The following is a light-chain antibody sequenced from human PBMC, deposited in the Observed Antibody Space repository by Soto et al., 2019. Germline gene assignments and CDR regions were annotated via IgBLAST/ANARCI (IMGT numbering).Light chain of an antibody. Sequence: VLMRSPGTLSVSSGASATLSSRASQSVSSSFLAWYQQKPGQAPRLLIYAASSRATGIPDRFSGSGSGTDFTLTISSLEPDDFAVYYCQHYGSSSTFGQGTRLAIK. J-gene: IGKJ5*01. CDR3: QHYGSSST. CDR2: AAS. CDR1: QSVSSSF. V-gene: IGKV3-20*01.